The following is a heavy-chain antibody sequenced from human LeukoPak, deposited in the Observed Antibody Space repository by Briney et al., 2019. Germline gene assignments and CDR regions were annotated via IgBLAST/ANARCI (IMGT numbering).Heavy chain of an antibody. CDR2: MYYSGRT. D-gene: IGHD6-19*01. CDR1: GGSISSYY. Sequence: SETLSLTCTVSGGSISSYYWSWIRQPPGKGLEWIGYMYYSGRTNYNPSLKSRVTISVDTSKNQFSLKLSSVTAADTAVYYCASLSIAVAAGGWFDPWGQGTLVTVSS. J-gene: IGHJ5*02. CDR3: ASLSIAVAAGGWFDP. V-gene: IGHV4-59*08.